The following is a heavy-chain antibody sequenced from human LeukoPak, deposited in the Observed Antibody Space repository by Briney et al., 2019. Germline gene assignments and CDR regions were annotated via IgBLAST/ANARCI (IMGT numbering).Heavy chain of an antibody. CDR3: ARDPPYYYDSSGSTL. V-gene: IGHV3-33*01. J-gene: IGHJ4*02. Sequence: QPGGSLRLSCAASGFTFSSYGMHWARQAQGKGLEGGAVIWYDGSNKYYADSVKGRFTISRDNSKNTLYLQMNSLRAEDTAVYYCARDPPYYYDSSGSTLWGQGTLVTVSS. CDR1: GFTFSSYG. CDR2: IWYDGSNK. D-gene: IGHD3-22*01.